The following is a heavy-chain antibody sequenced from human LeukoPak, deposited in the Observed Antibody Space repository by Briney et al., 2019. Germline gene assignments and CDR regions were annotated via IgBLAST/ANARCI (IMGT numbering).Heavy chain of an antibody. Sequence: PSETLSLTCTVSGGSISSYYWSWIRQPPGKVLEWIGYIYYSGSTNYNPSLKSRVTISVDTSKNQFSLKLSSVTAADTAVYYCARDTPPRDTYYYDSSGYYLGAFDIWGQGTMVTVSS. CDR3: ARDTPPRDTYYYDSSGYYLGAFDI. CDR1: GGSISSYY. CDR2: IYYSGST. J-gene: IGHJ3*02. D-gene: IGHD3-22*01. V-gene: IGHV4-59*01.